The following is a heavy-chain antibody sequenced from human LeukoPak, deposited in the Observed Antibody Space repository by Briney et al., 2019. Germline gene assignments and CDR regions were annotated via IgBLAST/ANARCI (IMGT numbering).Heavy chain of an antibody. J-gene: IGHJ4*02. CDR1: GFTFSTYS. CDR2: ISSSGRYI. V-gene: IGHV3-21*04. CDR3: ATHLRDGGRIFDY. D-gene: IGHD1-26*01. Sequence: GGSLRLSCAASGFTFSTYSMNWVRQAPGKGLDWVSYISSSGRYIYYTDSVKGRFTISRDNAKNSLYLQMNSLRAEDTAVYYCATHLRDGGRIFDYWGQGTLVTVSS.